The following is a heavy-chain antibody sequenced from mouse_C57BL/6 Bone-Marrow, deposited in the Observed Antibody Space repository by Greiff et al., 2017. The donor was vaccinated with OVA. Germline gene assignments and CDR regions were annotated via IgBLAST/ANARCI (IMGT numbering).Heavy chain of an antibody. CDR3: ARDAEVATRYFDV. CDR1: GFTFSDFY. D-gene: IGHD1-1*01. CDR2: SRNKANDYTT. Sequence: EVKLMESGGGLVQSGRSLRLSCATSGFTFSDFYMEWVRQAPGKGLEWIAASRNKANDYTTEYSASVKGRFIVSRDTSQSILYLQMNALRAEDTAIYYCARDAEVATRYFDVWGTGTTVTVSS. V-gene: IGHV7-1*01. J-gene: IGHJ1*03.